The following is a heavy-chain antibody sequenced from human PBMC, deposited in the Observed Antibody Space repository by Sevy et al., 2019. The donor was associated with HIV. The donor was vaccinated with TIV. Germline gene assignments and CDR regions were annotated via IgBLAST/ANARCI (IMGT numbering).Heavy chain of an antibody. CDR1: GFTFSNYW. CDR2: ISGSGYLT. D-gene: IGHD3-22*01. Sequence: GGSLRLSCAASGFTFSNYWMSWVRQAPGKGLEWVSAISGSGYLTYYTDSVKGRFTISRDNSKNTLYLQMNSLRAEDTAVYYCAKEGGGYYYDSSGLFDYWGQGTLVTVSS. J-gene: IGHJ4*02. CDR3: AKEGGGYYYDSSGLFDY. V-gene: IGHV3-23*01.